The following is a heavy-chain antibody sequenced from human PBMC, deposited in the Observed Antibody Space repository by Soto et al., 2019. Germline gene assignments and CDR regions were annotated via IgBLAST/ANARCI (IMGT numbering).Heavy chain of an antibody. Sequence: QVQLVQSGAEVKKPGSSLKVSCKASGGTFSSYAISWVRQAPGQALQWLGGIIPIFGTANYAGKFQVRVTITADESTSTAYMELSSLRSEDTAVYYCAREGSAPHGAFDIWGQGTMVTVSS. V-gene: IGHV1-69*01. CDR2: IIPIFGTA. J-gene: IGHJ3*02. CDR1: GGTFSSYA. D-gene: IGHD3-10*01. CDR3: AREGSAPHGAFDI.